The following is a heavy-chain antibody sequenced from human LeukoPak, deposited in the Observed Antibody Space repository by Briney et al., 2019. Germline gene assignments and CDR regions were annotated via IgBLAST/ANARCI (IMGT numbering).Heavy chain of an antibody. Sequence: PGRSLRLSCAASGFTFSSYGMHWVRQAPGKGLEWVAFIRYDGSNKYYADSVKGRFTISRDNSKNTLYLQMNSLRAEDTAVYYCAKGSTDIVVVPAAMGPPFDYWGQGTLVTVSS. J-gene: IGHJ4*02. CDR3: AKGSTDIVVVPAAMGPPFDY. CDR2: IRYDGSNK. CDR1: GFTFSSYG. V-gene: IGHV3-30*02. D-gene: IGHD2-2*01.